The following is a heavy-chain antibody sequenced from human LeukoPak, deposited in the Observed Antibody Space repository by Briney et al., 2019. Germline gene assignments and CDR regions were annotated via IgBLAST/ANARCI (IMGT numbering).Heavy chain of an antibody. Sequence: ASVKVSCKASGYTFTGYYMHWVRQAPGQGLAWMGWINPNSGGKNYAQKFQDRVTMTRDTSISTAHMQLSRLRSHDTAVYYCAREVQYDDMKVVVITTWFDPWGQGTLVTVSS. CDR3: AREVQYDDMKVVVITTWFDP. CDR2: INPNSGGK. V-gene: IGHV1-2*02. D-gene: IGHD3-22*01. J-gene: IGHJ5*02. CDR1: GYTFTGYY.